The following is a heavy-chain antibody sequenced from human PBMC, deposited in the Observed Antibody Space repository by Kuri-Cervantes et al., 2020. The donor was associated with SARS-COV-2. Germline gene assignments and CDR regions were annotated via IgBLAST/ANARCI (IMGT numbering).Heavy chain of an antibody. CDR3: AKTFPDIVATIGGAFDI. D-gene: IGHD5-12*01. V-gene: IGHV3-21*04. Sequence: GESLKISCAASGFTFSSYSMNWVRQAPGKGLEWVSSISSSSSYIYYADSVKGRFTISRDNAKNSPYLQMNSLRAEDTAVYYCAKTFPDIVATIGGAFDIWGQGTMVTVSS. CDR1: GFTFSSYS. J-gene: IGHJ3*02. CDR2: ISSSSSYI.